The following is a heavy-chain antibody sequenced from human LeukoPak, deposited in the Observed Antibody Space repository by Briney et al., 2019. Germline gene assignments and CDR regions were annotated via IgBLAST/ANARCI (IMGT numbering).Heavy chain of an antibody. D-gene: IGHD2-21*02. V-gene: IGHV1-2*06. J-gene: IGHJ5*02. Sequence: ASVKVSCKASGYTFTGYYMHWVRQAPGQGLEWMGRINPNSGGTNYAQKFQGRVTMTRDTSISTAYMALSRLRSDDTAVYYCARSPHIVVVTTNWFDPWGQGTLVTVSS. CDR1: GYTFTGYY. CDR3: ARSPHIVVVTTNWFDP. CDR2: INPNSGGT.